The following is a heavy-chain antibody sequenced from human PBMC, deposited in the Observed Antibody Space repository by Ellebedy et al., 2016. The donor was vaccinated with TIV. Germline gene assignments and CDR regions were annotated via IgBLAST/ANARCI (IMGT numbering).Heavy chain of an antibody. J-gene: IGHJ3*02. Sequence: GESLKISXAASGFTFSSYSMNWVRQAPGKGLEWVSSISSSSSYIYYADSVKGRFTISRDNAKNSLYLQMNSLRAEDTAVYYCARVIGYYDSSGTDAFDIWGQGTMVTVSS. CDR2: ISSSSSYI. CDR1: GFTFSSYS. D-gene: IGHD3-22*01. V-gene: IGHV3-21*01. CDR3: ARVIGYYDSSGTDAFDI.